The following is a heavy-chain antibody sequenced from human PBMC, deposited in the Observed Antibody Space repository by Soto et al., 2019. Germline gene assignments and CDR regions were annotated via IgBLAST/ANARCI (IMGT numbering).Heavy chain of an antibody. D-gene: IGHD3-22*01. CDR3: AREIYDDYDSSGFDH. CDR1: GFTFSNYV. Sequence: PGGSLRLSCAASGFTFSNYVMTWVRQPPGKGLEWVSAMDMASSGGDTYYADSVKGRFTISRDDSRNTLYLQMNSLRAEDTAVYYCAREIYDDYDSSGFDHWGQGTLVTVSS. V-gene: IGHV3-23*01. J-gene: IGHJ4*02. CDR2: MDMASSGGDT.